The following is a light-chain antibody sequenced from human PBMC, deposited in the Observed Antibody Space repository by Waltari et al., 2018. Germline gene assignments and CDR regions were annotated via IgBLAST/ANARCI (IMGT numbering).Light chain of an antibody. CDR1: SSNIESNY. Sequence: QSVLTQPPSASGTPGQRVTISCSGSSSNIESNYVYWYQQFPGTAPKVLMFKNNQRPSGVSDRFSASKSGASASLTISWLRSDDEADYYCGTWDDSLSRPVFGGGTKLTVL. CDR2: KNN. CDR3: GTWDDSLSRPV. J-gene: IGLJ3*02. V-gene: IGLV1-47*01.